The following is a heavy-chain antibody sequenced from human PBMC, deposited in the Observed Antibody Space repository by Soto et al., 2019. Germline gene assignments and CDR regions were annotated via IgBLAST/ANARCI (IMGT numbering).Heavy chain of an antibody. Sequence: QVQLVESGGGVVQPGRSLRLSCAASGFTFSSYGMHWVRQAPGKGLEWVAVISYDGSNKYYADSVKGRFTISRDNSKNTLYLQMNSLRAEDTAVYYCAKPFNSSSSGGAIGDGMDVWGQGTTVTVSS. D-gene: IGHD6-6*01. CDR1: GFTFSSYG. CDR2: ISYDGSNK. CDR3: AKPFNSSSSGGAIGDGMDV. V-gene: IGHV3-30*18. J-gene: IGHJ6*02.